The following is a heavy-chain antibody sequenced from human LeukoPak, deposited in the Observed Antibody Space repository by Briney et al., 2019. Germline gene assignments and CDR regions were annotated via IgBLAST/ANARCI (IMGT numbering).Heavy chain of an antibody. J-gene: IGHJ4*02. Sequence: GGSLRLSCAASGFTFSAYWMSWVCQAPGKGLEWVAIIKGDASEKAYVDSAKGRFSISRDNAENSLYLHMGSLRAEDTAVYYCAKDWGYGEAGIDFWGQGTLVTVSS. CDR2: IKGDASEK. V-gene: IGHV3-7*04. CDR1: GFTFSAYW. CDR3: AKDWGYGEAGIDF. D-gene: IGHD6-13*01.